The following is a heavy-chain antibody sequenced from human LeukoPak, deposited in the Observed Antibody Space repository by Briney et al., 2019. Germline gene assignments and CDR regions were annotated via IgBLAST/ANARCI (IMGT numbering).Heavy chain of an antibody. CDR3: AKDRNGRTGWFDP. D-gene: IGHD1-1*01. CDR2: IRYDGSNK. Sequence: GGSLRLSCAASGFTFSSYGMHWARQAPGKGLEWVAFIRYDGSNKYYADSVKGRFTISRDNSKNTLYLQMNSLRAEDTAVYYCAKDRNGRTGWFDPWGQGTLVTVSS. CDR1: GFTFSSYG. V-gene: IGHV3-30*02. J-gene: IGHJ5*02.